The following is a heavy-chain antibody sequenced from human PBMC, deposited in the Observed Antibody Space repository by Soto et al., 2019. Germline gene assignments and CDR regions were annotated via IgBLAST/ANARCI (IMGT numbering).Heavy chain of an antibody. CDR2: IKRKTESYAT. J-gene: IGHJ6*03. CDR3: TRGSYQLPYYYYYMDV. Sequence: GGSLRLSCEASGFSFSDHWMEWVRQAPGKGLEWVGRIKRKTESYATEYAASVEGRFTISRDDSNNSLYLQMNSLKTDDTAVYYCTRGSYQLPYYYYYMDVWGKGTTVTVSS. CDR1: GFSFSDHW. V-gene: IGHV3-72*01. D-gene: IGHD2-2*01.